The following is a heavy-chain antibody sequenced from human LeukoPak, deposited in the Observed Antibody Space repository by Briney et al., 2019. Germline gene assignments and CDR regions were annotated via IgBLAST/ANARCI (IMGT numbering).Heavy chain of an antibody. Sequence: GGSLSLSCAASGFTFGSYVMSWLRQAPGKGPEGVAAISGGGGTYYADSVKGRFTISRDNSKNTLYLQMNSLGGEDTALYYCARYCGAASCYAGFDYWGQGTLVTVAS. D-gene: IGHD2-15*01. CDR3: ARYCGAASCYAGFDY. V-gene: IGHV3-23*01. CDR2: ISGGGGT. CDR1: GFTFGSYV. J-gene: IGHJ4*02.